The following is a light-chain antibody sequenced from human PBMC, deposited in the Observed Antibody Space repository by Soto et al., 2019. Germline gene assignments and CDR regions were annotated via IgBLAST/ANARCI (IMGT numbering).Light chain of an antibody. CDR3: QQSYRTPYT. Sequence: DIQMTQSPSSLSASVGDRVTITCRASQSISRYLNWYQQKPGKAPELLIYATSNLQSEVPSRFTGSGSGPDFTLTVNTLQPEDFATYYCQQSYRTPYTFGQGTKVETK. CDR2: ATS. J-gene: IGKJ2*01. CDR1: QSISRY. V-gene: IGKV1-39*01.